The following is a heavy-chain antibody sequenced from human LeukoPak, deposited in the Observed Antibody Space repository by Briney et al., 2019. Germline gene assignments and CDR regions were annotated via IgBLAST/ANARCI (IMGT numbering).Heavy chain of an antibody. J-gene: IGHJ1*01. Sequence: GGSLRLSCAASGFTFSDYTMNWVRQAPGKGLEWVSSISSGSSYIYYADSVKGRFTISRDNAKNSLYLQMNSLRAEDTAVYYCARYRYSYGTEYFQHWGQGTLVTVSS. CDR2: ISSGSSYI. D-gene: IGHD5-18*01. CDR1: GFTFSDYT. V-gene: IGHV3-21*01. CDR3: ARYRYSYGTEYFQH.